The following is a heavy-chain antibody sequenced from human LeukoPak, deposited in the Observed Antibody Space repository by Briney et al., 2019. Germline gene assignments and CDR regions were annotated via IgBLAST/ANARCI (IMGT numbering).Heavy chain of an antibody. CDR2: ISWDGGST. J-gene: IGHJ6*03. Sequence: GGSLRLSCAASGFTFDDYAMHWVRHAPGKGLEWVSLISWDGGSTYYADSVKGRFIISRDNSKNSLYLQMNSLRAEDTALYYCAKEDLAARPDMYYYYMDVWGKGTTVTVSS. V-gene: IGHV3-43D*04. CDR3: AKEDLAARPDMYYYYMDV. CDR1: GFTFDDYA. D-gene: IGHD6-6*01.